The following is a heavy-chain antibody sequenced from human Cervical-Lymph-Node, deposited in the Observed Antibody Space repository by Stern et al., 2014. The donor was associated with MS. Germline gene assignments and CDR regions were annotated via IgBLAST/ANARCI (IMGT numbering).Heavy chain of an antibody. CDR2: LHARGAP. J-gene: IGHJ4*02. CDR1: GASISSGTSY. D-gene: IGHD1-26*01. V-gene: IGHV4-61*02. CDR3: ARGHWELLGNNYFDS. Sequence: QVQLVQSGPGLVKPSQTLSLTCTVSGASISSGTSYWSWIRQPAGGGLEWIGRLHARGAPYYNPSLKSRVTLSGDTSKNQFSLNLNSVTAADTAVYYCARGHWELLGNNYFDSWGQGTLVTVSS.